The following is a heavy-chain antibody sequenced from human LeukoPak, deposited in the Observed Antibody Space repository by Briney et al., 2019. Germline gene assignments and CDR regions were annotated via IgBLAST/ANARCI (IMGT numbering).Heavy chain of an antibody. CDR2: ISGSGGST. CDR3: AKALYYDILTGYYRGGTDREAPFDY. Sequence: GGSLRLSCAASGFTFNSYAMNWVRQAPGKGLEWVSAISGSGGSTYYADSVKGRFTISRDNSKNTLYLQMNSLRAEDTAVYYCAKALYYDILTGYYRGGTDREAPFDYWGQGTLVTVSS. D-gene: IGHD3-9*01. J-gene: IGHJ4*02. V-gene: IGHV3-23*01. CDR1: GFTFNSYA.